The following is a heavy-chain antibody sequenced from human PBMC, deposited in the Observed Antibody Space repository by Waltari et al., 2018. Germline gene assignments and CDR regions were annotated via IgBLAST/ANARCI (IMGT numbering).Heavy chain of an antibody. Sequence: QVQLVESGGGVVQPGRSLRLSCAASGFTFSSYAMHWVRQAPGKGLEWVAVISYDGSNKYYADAVKGRFTISRDNSKNTLYLQMNSLRAEDTAVYYCARDRRGEVATISFCYWGQGTLVTVSS. CDR3: ARDRRGEVATISFCY. D-gene: IGHD5-12*01. J-gene: IGHJ4*02. V-gene: IGHV3-30-3*01. CDR2: ISYDGSNK. CDR1: GFTFSSYA.